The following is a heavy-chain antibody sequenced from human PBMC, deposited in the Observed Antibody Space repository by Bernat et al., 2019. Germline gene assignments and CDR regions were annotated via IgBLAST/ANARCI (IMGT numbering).Heavy chain of an antibody. J-gene: IGHJ4*02. CDR3: AKDREVPLFDC. D-gene: IGHD2-2*01. CDR1: GFTFGSYG. CDR2: ISGSGNT. V-gene: IGHV3-23*04. Sequence: EVQLVESGGGLVQPGGSLRLSCAASGFTFGSYGMSWVRQPPGNGLEWVSFISGSGNTYYSDSVKGRFTISRDNSKNTLFLQINSLRAEDTAVYYCAKDREVPLFDCWGQGTLVTVSS.